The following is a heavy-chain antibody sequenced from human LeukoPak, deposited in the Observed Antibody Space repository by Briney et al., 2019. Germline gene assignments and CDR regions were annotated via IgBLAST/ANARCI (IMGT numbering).Heavy chain of an antibody. V-gene: IGHV1-2*02. J-gene: IGHJ4*02. CDR2: IYSNSGGT. CDR1: VYTFTCYY. Sequence: ASVTVSCTASVYTFTCYYMYWVRHPPGQGLEWMGWIYSNSGGTNYAKKFQGRVTMTRDTSISTAYMELSRLRSDDTAVYYCARVPPRGGDCYSDYWGQGTLVTVSS. CDR3: ARVPPRGGDCYSDY. D-gene: IGHD2-21*02.